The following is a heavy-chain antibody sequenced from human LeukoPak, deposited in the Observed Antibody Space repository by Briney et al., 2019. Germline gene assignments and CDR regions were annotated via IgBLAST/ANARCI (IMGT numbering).Heavy chain of an antibody. CDR2: INHSGST. CDR3: ARGVRDSYNFRRYYFDY. V-gene: IGHV4-34*01. Sequence: SETLSLTCAVYGGSFSGYYWSWIRQPPGKGLEWIGEINHSGSTNYNPSLKSRVTISVDTSKNQFSLKLSSVTAADTAVYYCARGVRDSYNFRRYYFDYWGQGTLVTVSS. D-gene: IGHD3-3*01. CDR1: GGSFSGYY. J-gene: IGHJ4*02.